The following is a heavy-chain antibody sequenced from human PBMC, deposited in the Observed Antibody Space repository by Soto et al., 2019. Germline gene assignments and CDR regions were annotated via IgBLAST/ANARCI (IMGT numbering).Heavy chain of an antibody. D-gene: IGHD5-12*01. CDR2: ISYDGTNK. Sequence: QVQLVESGGGGVQPGRSLRLSCAAFGFSFSNYGMHWVRQAPGKGLEWVAVISYDGTNKYYADSVKGRFTISRDDSKNTLYLQMSSLRAEDTAVYYCAKAQDSGYYVRTEFDYWGQGNLVTVSS. V-gene: IGHV3-30*18. J-gene: IGHJ4*02. CDR3: AKAQDSGYYVRTEFDY. CDR1: GFSFSNYG.